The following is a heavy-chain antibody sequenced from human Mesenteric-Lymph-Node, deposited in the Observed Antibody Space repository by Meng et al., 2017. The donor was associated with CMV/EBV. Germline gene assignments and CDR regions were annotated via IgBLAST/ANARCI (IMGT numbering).Heavy chain of an antibody. D-gene: IGHD6-25*01. CDR2: IRPKVDNYAT. Sequence: GESLKISCAASGFTFSDSTLHWVRQASGKGLEWVGRIRPKVDNYATGYGASVKGRFTISRDDSKNTAYLQLNSPKPEDTAVYYCTRGGSGWYFDHWGRGTLVTVSS. J-gene: IGHJ4*02. V-gene: IGHV3-73*01. CDR1: GFTFSDST. CDR3: TRGGSGWYFDH.